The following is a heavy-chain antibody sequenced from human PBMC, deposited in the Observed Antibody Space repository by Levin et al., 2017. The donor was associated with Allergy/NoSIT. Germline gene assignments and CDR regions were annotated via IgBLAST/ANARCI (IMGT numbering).Heavy chain of an antibody. J-gene: IGHJ4*02. Sequence: GGSLRLSCAASGFTFSSYGMHWVRQAPGKGLEWVAVISYDGSNKYYADSVKGRFTISRDNSKNTLYLQMNSLRAEDAAVYFCAKDPSYYGSGSYVNYWGQGTLVTVSS. D-gene: IGHD3-10*01. CDR3: AKDPSYYGSGSYVNY. V-gene: IGHV3-30*18. CDR2: ISYDGSNK. CDR1: GFTFSSYG.